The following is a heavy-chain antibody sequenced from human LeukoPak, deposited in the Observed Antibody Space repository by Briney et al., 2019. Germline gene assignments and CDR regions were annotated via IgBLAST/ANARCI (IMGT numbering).Heavy chain of an antibody. CDR3: AREDRELFDY. Sequence: PGGSLRLSCAASGFTFSTYSMNWVSQAPGKGLEWVSSISSSGKYIYYADSVRGRFTISRDNAKNSLYLQMNSLSAEGTAVYYCAREDRELFDYWGQGTLVTVSS. CDR1: GFTFSTYS. J-gene: IGHJ4*02. D-gene: IGHD1-26*01. CDR2: ISSSGKYI. V-gene: IGHV3-21*01.